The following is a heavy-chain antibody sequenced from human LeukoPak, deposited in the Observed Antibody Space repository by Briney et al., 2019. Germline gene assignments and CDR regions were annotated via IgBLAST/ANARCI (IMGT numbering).Heavy chain of an antibody. CDR3: ARGHGDYDY. CDR1: GYTFTSYG. CDR2: IRAYNGNK. V-gene: IGHV1-18*04. Sequence: AAVPVTFKSSGYTFTSYGISWVRQAPGQGLEWMGCIRAYNGNKNYAQKLQGRVTMTTDTATSTGYIELRSLRSDVTAVDYCARGHGDYDYWGEGRLATVYS. J-gene: IGHJ4*02. D-gene: IGHD4-17*01.